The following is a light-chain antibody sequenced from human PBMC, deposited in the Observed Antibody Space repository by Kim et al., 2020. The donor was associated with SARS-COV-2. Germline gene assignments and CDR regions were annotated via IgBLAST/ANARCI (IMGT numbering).Light chain of an antibody. CDR1: QSISNY. J-gene: IGKJ1*01. Sequence: EIVLTQSPATLSLSPGERATLSCRASQSISNYLAWYQQKSGQPPRLLIYDASNRAAGIPARFSGSGSGTDLTLTISSLEPEDFAVYYCQQRTIRPPWTFGQGPSWRS. CDR2: DAS. CDR3: QQRTIRPPWT. V-gene: IGKV3-11*01.